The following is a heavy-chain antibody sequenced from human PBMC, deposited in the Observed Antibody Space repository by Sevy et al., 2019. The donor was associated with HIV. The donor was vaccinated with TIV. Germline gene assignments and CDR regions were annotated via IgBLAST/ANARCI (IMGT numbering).Heavy chain of an antibody. CDR2: INPNSGGT. D-gene: IGHD6-13*01. V-gene: IGHV1-2*02. CDR1: GYTFTGYY. CDR3: AREIAAAGRLFDY. Sequence: ASVKVSCKASGYTFTGYYMHWVRQAPGQGLEWMGWINPNSGGTNYAQKFQGRVTMTRDTSISTAYMELSRLRSDDTAVYYCAREIAAAGRLFDYWGQRTLVTVSS. J-gene: IGHJ4*02.